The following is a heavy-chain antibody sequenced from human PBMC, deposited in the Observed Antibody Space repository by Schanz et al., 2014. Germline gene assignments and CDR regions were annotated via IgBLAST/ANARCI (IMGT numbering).Heavy chain of an antibody. D-gene: IGHD2-21*02. J-gene: IGHJ4*02. CDR1: GFTFSDYG. CDR2: ISYDGSFE. V-gene: IGHV3-30*18. CDR3: AKDLEPQCGGDCPLT. Sequence: VHLEESGGGLVQPGGSLRLSCGASGFTFSDYGTHWVRQAPGKGLEWVAFISYDGSFEDYLDSVKGRFTISRDNSKNTLYLQMSSLRGEDTAVYYCAKDLEPQCGGDCPLTWGQGTLVTVSS.